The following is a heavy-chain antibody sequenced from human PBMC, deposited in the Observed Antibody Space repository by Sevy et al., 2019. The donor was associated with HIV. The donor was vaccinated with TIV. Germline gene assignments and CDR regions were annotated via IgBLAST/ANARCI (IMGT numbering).Heavy chain of an antibody. J-gene: IGHJ4*02. CDR1: GFSFSSYG. CDR3: VKEGGGEGGDH. Sequence: GGSLRLSCAASGFSFSSYGMHWVRQAPGKGLEWMSYIQYDGSNKDYAYSVKGRFTISRDNSKNPLYLQMNSLRVEDTAVFYCVKEGGGEGGDHWGQGTLVTVSS. D-gene: IGHD2-21*01. CDR2: IQYDGSNK. V-gene: IGHV3-30*02.